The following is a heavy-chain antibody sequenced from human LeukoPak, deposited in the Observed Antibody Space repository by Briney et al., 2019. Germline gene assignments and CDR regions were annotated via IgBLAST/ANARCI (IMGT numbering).Heavy chain of an antibody. CDR2: FDPEDGET. D-gene: IGHD3-22*01. CDR3: ATVRITMIVVEKGAFDI. CDR1: GYTFTGYY. V-gene: IGHV1-24*01. Sequence: ASVKVSCTASGYTFTGYYMHWVRQAPGKGLEWMGGFDPEDGETIYAQKFQGRVTMTEDTSTDTAYMELSSLRSEDTAVYYCATVRITMIVVEKGAFDIWGQGTMVTVSS. J-gene: IGHJ3*02.